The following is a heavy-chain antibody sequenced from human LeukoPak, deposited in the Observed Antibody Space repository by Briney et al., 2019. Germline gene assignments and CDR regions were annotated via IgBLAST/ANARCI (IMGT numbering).Heavy chain of an antibody. CDR3: ARRKNGAHFDY. D-gene: IGHD4-17*01. CDR2: IYYSGST. CDR1: GGSISSNSYC. Sequence: SETLSLTCAVSGGSISSNSYCWGWIRQPPGKGLEWIGSIYYSGSTNYNPSLKSRVTISVDTSKNQFSLKLSSVTAADTAVYYCARRKNGAHFDYWGQGTLVTVSS. J-gene: IGHJ4*02. V-gene: IGHV4-39*07.